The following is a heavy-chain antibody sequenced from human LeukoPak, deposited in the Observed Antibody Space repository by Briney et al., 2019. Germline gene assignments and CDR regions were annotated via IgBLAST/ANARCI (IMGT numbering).Heavy chain of an antibody. V-gene: IGHV3-49*04. J-gene: IGHJ4*02. Sequence: LRLSRTASRFTFGDYAMTWVHQAPPKGLAWVGFIASENYGGTAEYAASVKGRFTISRDDSKSIAYLQMNSLKTEDTAVYYCTRDQTPYYWGQGTLVTVSS. CDR2: IASENYGGTA. CDR1: RFTFGDYA. CDR3: TRDQTPYY.